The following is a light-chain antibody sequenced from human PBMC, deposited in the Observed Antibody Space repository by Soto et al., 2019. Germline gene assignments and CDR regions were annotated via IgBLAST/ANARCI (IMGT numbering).Light chain of an antibody. V-gene: IGLV2-14*01. Sequence: HSALTQPASVSGSPGQSITISCTGTDSDIGNYNYVSWYQQHPGKAPTLMIYGVTNRPSGVSDRFSGSKSGNAASLTISGLQAEDEADYYCSSYTSYTTLWVFGGGTQLTVL. CDR2: GVT. J-gene: IGLJ3*02. CDR1: DSDIGNYNY. CDR3: SSYTSYTTLWV.